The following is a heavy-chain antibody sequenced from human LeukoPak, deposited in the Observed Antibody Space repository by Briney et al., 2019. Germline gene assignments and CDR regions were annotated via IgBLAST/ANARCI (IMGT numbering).Heavy chain of an antibody. J-gene: IGHJ6*03. CDR3: GGFLAGNYFYFHMDV. V-gene: IGHV4-31*03. CDR2: IYYSGST. CDR1: GGSISSGGYY. D-gene: IGHD3-3*01. Sequence: SETLSLTCTVSGGSISSGGYYWSWIRQHPGKGLEWIGYIYYSGSTYYNPSLKSRVTISVDTSKNQFSLKLSSVTAADTAVYYWGGFLAGNYFYFHMDVWGKGTTGNGSS.